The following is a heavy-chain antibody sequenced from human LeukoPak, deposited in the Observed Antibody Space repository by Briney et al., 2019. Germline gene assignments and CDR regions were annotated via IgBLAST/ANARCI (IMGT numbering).Heavy chain of an antibody. J-gene: IGHJ5*02. V-gene: IGHV4-59*01. CDR3: ARDRDYRFDP. CDR2: IYYSGST. D-gene: IGHD4-11*01. CDR1: GGSLSSYY. Sequence: SETLSLTCTVSGGSLSSYYWSWIRQPPGKGLEWIGYIYYSGSTNYNPSLKSRVTISVDTSKNQFSLKLSSVTAADTAVYYCARDRDYRFDPWGQGTLVTVSS.